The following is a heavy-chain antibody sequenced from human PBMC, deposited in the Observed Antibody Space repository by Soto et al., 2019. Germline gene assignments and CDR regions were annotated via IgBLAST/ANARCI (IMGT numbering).Heavy chain of an antibody. CDR2: ISAYNGNT. Sequence: ASVKVSCKASGYTFTSYGISWVLQAPGQGLEWMGWISAYNGNTNYAQKLQGRVTMTTDTSTSTAYMELRSLRSDDTAVYYCARLEVEGMYYYDSSGYYPPDWWGQGTLVTVSS. CDR1: GYTFTSYG. J-gene: IGHJ4*02. CDR3: ARLEVEGMYYYDSSGYYPPDW. V-gene: IGHV1-18*04. D-gene: IGHD3-22*01.